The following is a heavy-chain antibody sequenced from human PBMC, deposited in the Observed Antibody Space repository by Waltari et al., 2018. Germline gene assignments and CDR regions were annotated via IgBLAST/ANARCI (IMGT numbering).Heavy chain of an antibody. D-gene: IGHD6-13*01. CDR3: ASYSSTPALFDY. CDR2: RSYDGSNK. J-gene: IGHJ4*02. Sequence: QVQLVEPGGGVVQPGRSLRLSCAASAFTFSSYAMHWVRQAPGKGLGWVAVRSYDGSNKYYAGSVKGRFTISRDNSKNTLYLQMNSLRAEDTAVYYCASYSSTPALFDYWGQGTLVTVSS. CDR1: AFTFSSYA. V-gene: IGHV3-30-3*01.